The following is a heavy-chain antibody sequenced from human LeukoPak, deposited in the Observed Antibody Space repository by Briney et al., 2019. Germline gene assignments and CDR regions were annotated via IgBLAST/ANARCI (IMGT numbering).Heavy chain of an antibody. D-gene: IGHD3-10*02. Sequence: GGSLRLSCATSGFNFDRYTIHWVRQAPGKGLEWVSLAGWAGGTTFYSDSVRGRFTISRDSGRKSVYLQMNSLTTDDTAFYFCAKELDTMFFDYWAQGPLATVPS. J-gene: IGHJ4*02. CDR2: AGWAGGTT. V-gene: IGHV3-43*01. CDR3: AKELDTMFFDY. CDR1: GFNFDRYT.